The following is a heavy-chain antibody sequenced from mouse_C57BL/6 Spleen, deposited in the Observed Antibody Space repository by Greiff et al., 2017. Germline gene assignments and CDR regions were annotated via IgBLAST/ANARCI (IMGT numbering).Heavy chain of an antibody. CDR3: AKNWDVDY. J-gene: IGHJ2*01. D-gene: IGHD4-1*01. CDR1: GYAFSSSW. CDR2: IYPGDGDT. Sequence: QVQLQQSGPELVKPGASVKISCKASGYAFSSSWMNWVKQRPGKGLEWIGRIYPGDGDTNYNGKFKGKATLTADKSSSTAYMQLSSLPSEDSAVYFCAKNWDVDYWGQGTTLTVSS. V-gene: IGHV1-82*01.